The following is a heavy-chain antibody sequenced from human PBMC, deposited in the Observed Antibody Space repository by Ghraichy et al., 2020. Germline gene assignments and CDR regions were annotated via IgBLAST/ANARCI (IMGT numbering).Heavy chain of an antibody. CDR3: ARGPATGYCSSTSCDRAYYYYGMDV. J-gene: IGHJ6*02. D-gene: IGHD2-2*01. Sequence: SETLSLTCAVYGGSFSGYYWSWIRQPPGKGLEWIGEINHSGSTNYNPSLKSRVTISVDTSKNQFSLKLSSVTAADTAVYYCARGPATGYCSSTSCDRAYYYYGMDVWGQGTTVTVSS. CDR2: INHSGST. V-gene: IGHV4-34*01. CDR1: GGSFSGYY.